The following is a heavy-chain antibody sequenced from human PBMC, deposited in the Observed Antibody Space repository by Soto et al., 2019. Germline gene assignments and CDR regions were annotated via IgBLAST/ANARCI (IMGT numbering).Heavy chain of an antibody. CDR3: ARDLNEVVPAAADY. V-gene: IGHV4-39*02. CDR2: IYYVGTT. CDR1: GGSISSGNYY. J-gene: IGHJ4*02. D-gene: IGHD2-2*01. Sequence: PSETLSLTCTVSGGSISSGNYYWGWIRQPPGKGLEWIGTIYYVGTTYYNPSLESRLTTSVDTSKNQFSLKLSSVTATDTAVYYCARDLNEVVPAAADYWGQGTLVTVSS.